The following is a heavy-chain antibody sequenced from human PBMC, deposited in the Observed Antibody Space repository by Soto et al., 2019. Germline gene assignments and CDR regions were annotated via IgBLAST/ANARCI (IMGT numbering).Heavy chain of an antibody. CDR1: GGSISRSPYS. D-gene: IGHD5-18*01. Sequence: QLHLQESGPGLVKPSETLSLSCIVSGGSISRSPYSWAWLRQPPGQGLEWLGTIFYSGNIYYSASLQSRVSISVDTSKEQFSLKVRSVTAVDTAVYYCARHAAARRADVVAFQVWGQGTPVTVSS. V-gene: IGHV4-39*01. CDR3: ARHAAARRADVVAFQV. CDR2: IFYSGNI. J-gene: IGHJ3*01.